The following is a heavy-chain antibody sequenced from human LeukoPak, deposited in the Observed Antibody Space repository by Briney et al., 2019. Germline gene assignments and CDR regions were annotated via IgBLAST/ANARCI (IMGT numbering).Heavy chain of an antibody. D-gene: IGHD2-2*01. V-gene: IGHV1-2*02. CDR3: ARGGSPIYYYYMDV. CDR1: GYTFTGYF. Sequence: ASVKVSCKASGYTFTGYFMHWVRQAPGQGLEWMGWINPNSGGTNFAQKFQGRVTMARDTSISTAYMELSRLRSDDTAVYYCARGGSPIYYYYMDVWGKGTTVTISS. J-gene: IGHJ6*03. CDR2: INPNSGGT.